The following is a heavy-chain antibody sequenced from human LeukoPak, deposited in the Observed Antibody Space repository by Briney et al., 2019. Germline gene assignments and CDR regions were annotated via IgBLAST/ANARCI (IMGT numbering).Heavy chain of an antibody. D-gene: IGHD3-10*01. CDR3: ARVSWDY. V-gene: IGHV4-38-2*02. CDR1: GYSISSGYY. Sequence: PSETLSLTCTVSGYSISSGYYWGWIRQPPGKGLEWIGSIYHSGSTYYNPSLKSRVTTSVDTSKNQFSLKLSSVTAADTAVYYCARVSWDYWGQGTLVTVSS. CDR2: IYHSGST. J-gene: IGHJ4*02.